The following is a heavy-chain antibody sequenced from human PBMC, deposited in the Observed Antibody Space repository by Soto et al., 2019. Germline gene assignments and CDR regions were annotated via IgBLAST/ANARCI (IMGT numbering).Heavy chain of an antibody. Sequence: EVQLVESGGGLVQPGGSLRLSCAASGFTFSYYDMHWVRQAPGRGLEWVSVIGVAGDTYYSGSVKGRFTISRENANNSVYLQMNSLRAQDTAVYYCARGGRGVSYYHSYYFDFWGQGTLVTVSS. V-gene: IGHV3-13*01. J-gene: IGHJ4*02. CDR1: GFTFSYYD. D-gene: IGHD5-18*01. CDR2: IGVAGDT. CDR3: ARGGRGVSYYHSYYFDF.